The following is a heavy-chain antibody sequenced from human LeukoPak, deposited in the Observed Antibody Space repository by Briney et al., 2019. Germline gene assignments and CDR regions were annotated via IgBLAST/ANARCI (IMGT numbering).Heavy chain of an antibody. CDR2: IYHSGST. CDR1: GYSISSVYY. D-gene: IGHD1-26*01. J-gene: IGHJ4*02. V-gene: IGHV4-38-2*02. CDR3: ARLRRVGATPFDY. Sequence: SETLSLTCIVSGYSISSVYYWGWIRQPPGKGLEWIGSIYHSGSTYYNPSLKSRVTISVDTSKNQFSLKLSSVTAADTAMYYCARLRRVGATPFDYWGQGTLVIVSS.